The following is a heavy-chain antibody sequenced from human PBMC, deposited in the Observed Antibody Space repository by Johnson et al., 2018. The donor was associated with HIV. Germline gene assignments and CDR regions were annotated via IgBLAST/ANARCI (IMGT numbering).Heavy chain of an antibody. Sequence: QMQLVESGGGVVQPGRSLRLSCAASGFTFSSYGMHWVRQAPGKGLEWVAVISYDGSNKYYADSVNGRFTISRDNSKNTLYLHMNSLRAGDTAVYYCAREVGSWYSSSSGAFDIWGQGTMVTVSS. CDR2: ISYDGSNK. J-gene: IGHJ3*02. V-gene: IGHV3-30*03. CDR3: AREVGSWYSSSSGAFDI. CDR1: GFTFSSYG. D-gene: IGHD6-6*01.